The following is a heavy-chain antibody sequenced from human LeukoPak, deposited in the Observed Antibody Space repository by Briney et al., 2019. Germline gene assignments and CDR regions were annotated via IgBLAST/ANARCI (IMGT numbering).Heavy chain of an antibody. J-gene: IGHJ2*01. CDR3: ARVYSTIFGLAFDL. V-gene: IGHV4-59*01. Sequence: KPSETLSLTCTVSGGPISSYYWSWIRQPPGKGLEWIGYIYYSGSTNYNPSLKSRVTISVDTSKNQFSLKLSSVTAADTAVYYCARVYSTIFGLAFDLWGRGTLVTVSS. CDR2: IYYSGST. D-gene: IGHD3-3*01. CDR1: GGPISSYY.